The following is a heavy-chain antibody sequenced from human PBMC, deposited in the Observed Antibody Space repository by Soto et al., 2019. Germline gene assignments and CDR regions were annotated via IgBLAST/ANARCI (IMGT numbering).Heavy chain of an antibody. CDR1: XGSISSGIYY. V-gene: IGHV4-39*01. D-gene: IGHD6-19*01. Sequence: SETLSLTCTVSXGSISSGIYYWGWIRQPPGKGLEWIGSIYYSGSTYYNPSLKSRVTISVDTSKNQFSLKLSSVTAADTAVYYCARSSGWLYETYYYYYGMDVWGQGPTVT. CDR2: IYYSGST. CDR3: ARSSGWLYETYYYYYGMDV. J-gene: IGHJ6*02.